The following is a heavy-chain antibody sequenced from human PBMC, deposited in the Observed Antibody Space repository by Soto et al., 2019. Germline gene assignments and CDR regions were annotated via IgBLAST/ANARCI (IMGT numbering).Heavy chain of an antibody. V-gene: IGHV1-18*01. CDR2: ISAYHGNT. CDR3: ARDSDEGGYYYYYYMDV. J-gene: IGHJ6*03. Sequence: QVQLVQSGAEVKKPGASVKVSCKASGYTFTSYGISWVRQAPGQGLEWMGWISAYHGNTNYAQKLQGRVTMTTGTSTSTAYMELRSLRSDDTAVYYCARDSDEGGYYYYYYMDVWGKGTTVTVSS. CDR1: GYTFTSYG.